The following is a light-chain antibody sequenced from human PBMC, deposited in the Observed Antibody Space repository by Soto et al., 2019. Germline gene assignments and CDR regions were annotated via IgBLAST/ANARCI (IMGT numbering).Light chain of an antibody. CDR2: WAS. J-gene: IGKJ2*01. V-gene: IGKV4-1*01. Sequence: DIVVTQSPDSLAVSLGERATINCKSSQSVLYSSNNKNYLAWYRQKPGQPPKLLIYWASTRESGVPDRFSGSGSGTDSALTRSTIKAENMTVYYCLQYDSALRAFGQGTKLEIK. CDR3: LQYDSALRA. CDR1: QSVLYSSNNKNY.